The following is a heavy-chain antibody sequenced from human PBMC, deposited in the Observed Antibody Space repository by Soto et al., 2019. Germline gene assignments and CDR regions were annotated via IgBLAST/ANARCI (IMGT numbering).Heavy chain of an antibody. CDR2: IYWDDDK. CDR3: AHRVTSPYYYDGSDYPHVFDI. CDR1: GFSLSTIGVG. J-gene: IGHJ3*02. D-gene: IGHD3-22*01. Sequence: QITLKESGPTLVKPAQTLTLTCTVSGFSLSTIGVGVGWIRQPPGKALEWLALIYWDDDKRYSPSLKSRLTITKDTSQNQVGLRMTNMDPVDTATYFCAHRVTSPYYYDGSDYPHVFDIWGQGTLVAVSS. V-gene: IGHV2-5*02.